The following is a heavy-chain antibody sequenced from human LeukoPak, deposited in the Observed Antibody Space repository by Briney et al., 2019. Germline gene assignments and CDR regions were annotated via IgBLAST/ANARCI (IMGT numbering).Heavy chain of an antibody. V-gene: IGHV3-74*01. CDR3: ARGFTIFGVVNDAFDI. CDR1: EFTFSSYW. CDR2: INSDGSST. Sequence: PGGSLRLSCADSEFTFSSYWMHWVRQAPGKGLVWVSRINSDGSSTSYADSVKGRFTISRDNAKNTLYLQMNSLRAEDTAVYYCARGFTIFGVVNDAFDIWGQGTMVTVSS. D-gene: IGHD3-3*01. J-gene: IGHJ3*02.